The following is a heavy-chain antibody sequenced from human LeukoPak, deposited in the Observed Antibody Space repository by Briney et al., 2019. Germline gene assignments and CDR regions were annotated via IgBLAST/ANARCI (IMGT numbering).Heavy chain of an antibody. D-gene: IGHD4/OR15-4a*01. CDR2: IYHDGSYK. Sequence: GRSLKLSCAASGFNFRNYGFHWVRQAPGKELEWVAVIYHDGSYKYYADSVKGRFTFSRDNSKNTVFLEMNNLRPEDTAMYYCTRDSAKSFDDWGQGTLVTVSS. V-gene: IGHV3-33*01. CDR1: GFNFRNYG. J-gene: IGHJ4*02. CDR3: TRDSAKSFDD.